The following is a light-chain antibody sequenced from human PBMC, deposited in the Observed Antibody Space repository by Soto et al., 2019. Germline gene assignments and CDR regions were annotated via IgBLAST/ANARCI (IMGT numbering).Light chain of an antibody. Sequence: EVVLTPSPVTLSLSPWEIATLSCSASQSFRGLLAWYQQKPGQAPRLLIYDAYNRATGIPPRFSGSGSGTDFTLTISSLEPEDSAVYYCQQRHMWPITFGQGTRLEIK. V-gene: IGKV3-11*01. J-gene: IGKJ5*01. CDR3: QQRHMWPIT. CDR2: DAY. CDR1: QSFRGL.